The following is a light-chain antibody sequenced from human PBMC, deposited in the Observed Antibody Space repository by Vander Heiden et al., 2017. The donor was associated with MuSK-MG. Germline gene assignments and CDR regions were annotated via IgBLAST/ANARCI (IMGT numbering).Light chain of an antibody. J-gene: IGLJ3*02. V-gene: IGLV2-14*01. Sequence: QSALTQPASVSGSPRQSITISCTGTSSDVGGYNYVSWYQQPPGNAPKLMIYEVSNRPSGVSNRFSGSKSGNTASLTISGLQADDEADYYCSSYTSSSTWVFGGGTKLTVL. CDR3: SSYTSSSTWV. CDR1: SSDVGGYNY. CDR2: EVS.